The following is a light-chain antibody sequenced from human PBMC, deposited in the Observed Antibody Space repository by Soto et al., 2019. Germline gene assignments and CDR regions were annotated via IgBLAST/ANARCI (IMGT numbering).Light chain of an antibody. V-gene: IGKV1-33*01. CDR2: DAS. CDR1: QDIGNY. J-gene: IGKJ5*01. Sequence: IKMTQSPSSLSASVGGRVSITCQASQDIGNYLNWYQQIPGKAPKILIFDASNLESGVPSRFSGSGSGTDCTFTISSLQPEDIATYYCQQYETLPITFGQGTRLEIK. CDR3: QQYETLPIT.